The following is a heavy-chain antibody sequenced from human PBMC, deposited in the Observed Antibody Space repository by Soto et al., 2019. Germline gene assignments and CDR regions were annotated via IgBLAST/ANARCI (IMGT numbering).Heavy chain of an antibody. V-gene: IGHV4-34*01. J-gene: IGHJ4*02. Sequence: QVQLQQWGAGLLKPSETLSLTCAVYGGSFSGYYWSWIRQPPGKGLEWIGEINHSGSTNYNPSLKSRVTISVDTPKTQFSLTLSSVTAADTAVYDCARANQLLRPFDYWGQGTLVTVSS. CDR3: ARANQLLRPFDY. CDR1: GGSFSGYY. CDR2: INHSGST. D-gene: IGHD2-2*01.